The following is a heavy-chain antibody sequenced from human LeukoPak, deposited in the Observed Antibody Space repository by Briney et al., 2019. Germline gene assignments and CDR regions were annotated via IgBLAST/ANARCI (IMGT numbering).Heavy chain of an antibody. D-gene: IGHD3-22*01. V-gene: IGHV4-4*09. J-gene: IGHJ5*02. CDR1: GGPISSYY. CDR3: ARLSYYDIWFDP. Sequence: SETLSLTCTVSGGPISSYYWSWIRQPPGKGLEWIGYIYTSGSTNYNPSLKSRVTISVDTSKNQFSLKLSSVTAADTAVYYCARLSYYDIWFDPWGQGTLVTVSS. CDR2: IYTSGST.